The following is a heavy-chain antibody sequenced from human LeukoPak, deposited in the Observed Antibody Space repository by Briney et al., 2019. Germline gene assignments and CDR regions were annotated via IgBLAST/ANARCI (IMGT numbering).Heavy chain of an antibody. CDR2: ISWNSGSI. CDR3: AKVGSITIFGVVDDYFDY. CDR1: GFTSDDYA. V-gene: IGHV3-9*02. D-gene: IGHD3-3*01. J-gene: IGHJ4*02. Sequence: GRSLRLSCAASGFTSDDYAMHWVRQAPGKGLEWVSGISWNSGSIGYADSVKGRFTISRDNAKNSLYLQMNSLRAEDTALYYCAKVGSITIFGVVDDYFDYWGQGTLVTVSS.